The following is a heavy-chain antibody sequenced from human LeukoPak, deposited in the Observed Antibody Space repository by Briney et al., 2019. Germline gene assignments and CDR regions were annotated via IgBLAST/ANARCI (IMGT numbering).Heavy chain of an antibody. V-gene: IGHV1-46*01. Sequence: ASVKVSCKASGYTFTTYYMHWVRQAPGQGLEWMAKINPSDGSTNYAQQCEGRVTMIRDTSTSTVYMELSSLRSEDTAVYYCTRVVVDSSGWYHFLYWGQGTVVSVSS. CDR1: GYTFTTYY. D-gene: IGHD6-19*01. CDR2: INPSDGST. J-gene: IGHJ4*02. CDR3: TRVVVDSSGWYHFLY.